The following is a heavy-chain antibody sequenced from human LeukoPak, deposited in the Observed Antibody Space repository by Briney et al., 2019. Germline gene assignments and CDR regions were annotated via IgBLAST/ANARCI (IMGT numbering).Heavy chain of an antibody. V-gene: IGHV1-46*01. D-gene: IGHD2-21*01. CDR1: GYTFTSYY. CDR3: TRDPGKNIYYGGGVYNPMVLDV. Sequence: ASVKVSCKAFGYTFTSYYLHWVRQAPGQGLEWMGIINPSGGSTNYAQKFEGRVTMTGDMSTSTVYMELSSLRSEDTAVYYCTRDPGKNIYYGGGVYNPMVLDVWGKGKMVTVSS. CDR2: INPSGGST. J-gene: IGHJ3*01.